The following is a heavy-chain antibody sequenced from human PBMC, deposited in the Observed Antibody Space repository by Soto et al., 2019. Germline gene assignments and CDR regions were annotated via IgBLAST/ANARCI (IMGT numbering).Heavy chain of an antibody. D-gene: IGHD1-26*01. V-gene: IGHV4-39*01. J-gene: IGHJ5*02. CDR2: FYYSGST. CDR3: ATQEVGGSYVYTFDP. CDR1: GGSITSSSYY. Sequence: SETLSLTCTVSGGSITSSSYYWGWIRQPPGKGLEWIGSFYYSGSTYYNPSLKSRVTISVDTSKNQFSLKLSSVTAADTAVYYCATQEVGGSYVYTFDPWGQGTLVTVSS.